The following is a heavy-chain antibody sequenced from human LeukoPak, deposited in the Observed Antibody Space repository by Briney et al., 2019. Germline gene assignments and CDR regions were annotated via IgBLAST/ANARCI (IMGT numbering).Heavy chain of an antibody. V-gene: IGHV4-59*08. D-gene: IGHD1-26*01. CDR1: GGSISSYY. Sequence: SETLSLTCTVSGGSISSYYWSWIRQPPGKGLEWIGYIYYSGSTNYNPSLKSRVTISVDTSENQFSLKLSSVTAADTAVYYCARHKSGGRKRGAYDIWGQGTMVTVSS. CDR3: ARHKSGGRKRGAYDI. J-gene: IGHJ3*02. CDR2: IYYSGST.